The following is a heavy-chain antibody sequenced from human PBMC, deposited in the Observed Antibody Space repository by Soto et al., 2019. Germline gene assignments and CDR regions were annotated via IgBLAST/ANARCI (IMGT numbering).Heavy chain of an antibody. CDR3: ARDHRSTVVMGGYYGMDV. J-gene: IGHJ6*02. Sequence: EVQLVESGGGLVKPGGSLRLSCAASGFTFSSYSMNWVRQAPGKGLEWVSSISSSSSYIYYADSVKGRFTISRDNAKNSPYLQMNSLRAEDTAVYYCARDHRSTVVMGGYYGMDVWGQGTTVTVSS. CDR2: ISSSSSYI. V-gene: IGHV3-21*01. D-gene: IGHD2-15*01. CDR1: GFTFSSYS.